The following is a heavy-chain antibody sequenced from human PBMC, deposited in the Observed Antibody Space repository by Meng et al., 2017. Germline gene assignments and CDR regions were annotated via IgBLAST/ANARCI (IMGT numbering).Heavy chain of an antibody. V-gene: IGHV4-4*02. CDR1: GGSISSSNW. D-gene: IGHD1-26*01. J-gene: IGHJ4*02. Sequence: VRLPGSVPGLATPSGTLSLTSAVSGGSISSSNWWSWVRQPPGKGLEWIGEIYHSGSTNYNPSLKSRVTISVDKSKNQFSLKLSSVTAADTAVYYCARDVVGAIIIARGDYWGQGTLVTVSS. CDR3: ARDVVGAIIIARGDY. CDR2: IYHSGST.